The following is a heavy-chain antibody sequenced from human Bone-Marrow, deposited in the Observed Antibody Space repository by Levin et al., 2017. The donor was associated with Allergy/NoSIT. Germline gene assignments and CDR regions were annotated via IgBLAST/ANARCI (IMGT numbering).Heavy chain of an antibody. V-gene: IGHV3-72*01. D-gene: IGHD2-8*02. CDR3: TSEYWYYFNY. Sequence: GESLKISCAASGITLRDYYVTWVRQAPGKGLEWVGHISHKPDSYTTKYAASVKGRFTVSRDDSKNSAYLQMNNLKTEDTAIYYCTSEYWYYFNYWGQGTLVTVSS. CDR2: ISHKPDSYTT. J-gene: IGHJ4*02. CDR1: GITLRDYY.